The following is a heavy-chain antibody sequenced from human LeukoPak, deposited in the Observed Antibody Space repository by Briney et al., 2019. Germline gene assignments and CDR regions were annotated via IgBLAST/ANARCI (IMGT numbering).Heavy chain of an antibody. CDR3: ARGSSPFDY. CDR2: LFHSGNT. Sequence: SETLSLTCTVAGGSISSYYWSWIRQPPGKGLEWVGSLFHSGNTNYNPSLKSRVTISLDTSKNRVSLKLSSVTAADTAVYYCARGSSPFDYWGQGTLVTVSS. V-gene: IGHV4-59*08. CDR1: GGSISSYY. J-gene: IGHJ4*02.